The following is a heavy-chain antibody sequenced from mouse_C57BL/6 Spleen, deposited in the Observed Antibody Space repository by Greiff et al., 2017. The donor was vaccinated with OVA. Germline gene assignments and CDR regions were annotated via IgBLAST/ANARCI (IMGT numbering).Heavy chain of an antibody. Sequence: QVQLQQPGAELVKPGASVKLSCKASGYTFTSYWMHWVKQRPGQGLEWIGMIHPNSGSTNYNEKFKSKATLTVDKSSSTAYMQLSSLTSEDSAVYYCARGWLLPFDYFDYWGQGTTLTVSS. D-gene: IGHD2-3*01. J-gene: IGHJ2*01. CDR2: IHPNSGST. CDR3: ARGWLLPFDYFDY. CDR1: GYTFTSYW. V-gene: IGHV1-64*01.